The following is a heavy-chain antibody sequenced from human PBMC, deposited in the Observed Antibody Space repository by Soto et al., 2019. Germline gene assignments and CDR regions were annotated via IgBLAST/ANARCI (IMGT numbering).Heavy chain of an antibody. D-gene: IGHD4-17*01. CDR1: GFIFSTYA. CDR2: IDQSGGTA. Sequence: XGSLRLACLASGFIFSTYAMNWVRQAPGKGLDLVASIDQSGGTAYYAESVRGRFAISRDNSINTLFLQMSSLRAEDTALYYCAHPRGYGVFDAVDIWGQGTMVTVSS. CDR3: AHPRGYGVFDAVDI. J-gene: IGHJ3*02. V-gene: IGHV3-23*01.